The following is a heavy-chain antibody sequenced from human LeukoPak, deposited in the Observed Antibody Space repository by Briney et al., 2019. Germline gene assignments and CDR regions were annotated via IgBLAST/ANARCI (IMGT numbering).Heavy chain of an antibody. CDR1: GLTFSNYC. Sequence: PGGSLRLSCVVSGLTFSNYCMTWVRQAPGKGLEWVSSISSSSSYIYYADSVKGRFTISRDNAKNSLYLQMNSLRAEDTAVYYCARARRLMDVWGQGTTVTVSS. J-gene: IGHJ6*02. CDR2: ISSSSSYI. V-gene: IGHV3-21*01. CDR3: ARARRLMDV.